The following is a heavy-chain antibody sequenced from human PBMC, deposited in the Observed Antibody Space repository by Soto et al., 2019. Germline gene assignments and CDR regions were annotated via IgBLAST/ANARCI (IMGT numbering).Heavy chain of an antibody. J-gene: IGHJ6*03. Sequence: EVQLAESGGGLAQPGGSLRLSCAASGFTLSGYAMDWVRQAPGKGLEYVSGISSNGVGTYYANSLQGRFTISRYNSKNTVYLQMGSLRPEDMAVYYCARCARPYFYYMDVWGKRTTVTVSS. CDR2: ISSNGVGT. CDR1: GFTLSGYA. CDR3: ARCARPYFYYMDV. V-gene: IGHV3-64*01. D-gene: IGHD6-6*01.